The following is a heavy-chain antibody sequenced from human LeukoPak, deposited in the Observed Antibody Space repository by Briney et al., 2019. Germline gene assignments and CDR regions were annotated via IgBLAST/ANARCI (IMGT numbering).Heavy chain of an antibody. CDR1: GYASNAYG. J-gene: IGHJ4*02. CDR2: VSGYNYNT. CDR3: ARDKSVATAPRHPFDY. D-gene: IGHD5-12*01. Sequence: ASVKVSCKPSGYASNAYGNSWVRQAPGRGLEWLGWVSGYNYNTNYAQMFRGRVTMTIDTSTITAYMELRSLTSDDTAVYYCARDKSVATAPRHPFDYWGQGTLITVSS. V-gene: IGHV1-18*01.